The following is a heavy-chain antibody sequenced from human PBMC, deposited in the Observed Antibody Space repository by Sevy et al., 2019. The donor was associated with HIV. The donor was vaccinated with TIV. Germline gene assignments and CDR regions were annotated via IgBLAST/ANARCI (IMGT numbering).Heavy chain of an antibody. CDR3: AREPYFFDKSGYFWDY. V-gene: IGHV4-61*01. J-gene: IGHJ4*02. D-gene: IGHD3-22*01. CDR2: VYHTGST. CDR1: GVSVTSDTYY. Sequence: SETLSLTCAVSGVSVTSDTYYWSWIRQPPGKGLEWIGYVYHTGSTNYSPSFKSRVTISIDTSKNQFSLRLFSVAAAETAMYYCAREPYFFDKSGYFWDYWGQGIRVT.